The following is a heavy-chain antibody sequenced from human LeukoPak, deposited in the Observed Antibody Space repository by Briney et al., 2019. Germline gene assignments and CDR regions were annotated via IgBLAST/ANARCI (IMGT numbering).Heavy chain of an antibody. CDR3: AKDLFYYGSGSFPFDY. D-gene: IGHD3-10*01. CDR1: GFTFSSYA. J-gene: IGHJ4*02. CDR2: ISGSGGST. V-gene: IGHV3-23*01. Sequence: GGSLRLSCAASGFTFSSYAMSWVRQAPGKGQEWVSAISGSGGSTYYADSVKGRFTISRDNSKNTLYLQMNSLRAEDTAVYYCAKDLFYYGSGSFPFDYWGQGTLVTVSS.